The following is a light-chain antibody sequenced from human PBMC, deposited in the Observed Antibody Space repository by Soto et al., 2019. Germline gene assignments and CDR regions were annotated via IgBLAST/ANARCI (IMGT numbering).Light chain of an antibody. V-gene: IGKV1-8*01. CDR1: QGISSY. CDR3: QQHNSFSIT. CDR2: AAS. Sequence: AILMTQSPSSFSASTGDRVTITCGASQGISSYLAWYQQKPGKAPKLLIYAASTLQSGVPSRFRGSGSGTEFTLTINSLKADDFATYYCQQHNSFSITFGQGTRLEIK. J-gene: IGKJ5*01.